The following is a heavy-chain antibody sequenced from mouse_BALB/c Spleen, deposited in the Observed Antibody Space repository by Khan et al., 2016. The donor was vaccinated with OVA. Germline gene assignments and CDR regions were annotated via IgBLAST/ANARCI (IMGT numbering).Heavy chain of an antibody. D-gene: IGHD1-1*01. CDR2: ISGDSTTI. J-gene: IGHJ2*01. V-gene: IGHV5-17*02. CDR1: GFTFSSYG. Sequence: EVMLVESGGGLVQPGGSRKLSCAASGFTFSSYGVHWVRQAPERGLEWVAYISGDSTTIYYADTVTGRFTISRDNPKNTLFLHMTSLMSEDTAKYYCATSYFYGYYFDYWGPGTTLTVSS. CDR3: ATSYFYGYYFDY.